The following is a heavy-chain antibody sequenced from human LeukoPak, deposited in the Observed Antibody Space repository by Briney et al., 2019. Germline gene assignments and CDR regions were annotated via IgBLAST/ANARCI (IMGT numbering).Heavy chain of an antibody. V-gene: IGHV4-59*01. CDR3: ARGEYEDLVDN. Sequence: PSETLSLTCTVSGGSISDYYWSWIRQSPVRGLEWIGYLYYSGNTNHNPSLKSRLTISRDMAKNQFSLKLSSVTSADTAVYYCARGEYEDLVDNWGQGTLVTVSS. CDR1: GGSISDYY. J-gene: IGHJ4*02. CDR2: LYYSGNT. D-gene: IGHD1-26*01.